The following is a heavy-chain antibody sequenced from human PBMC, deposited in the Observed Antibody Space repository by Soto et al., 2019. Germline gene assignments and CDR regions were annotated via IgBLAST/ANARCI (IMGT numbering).Heavy chain of an antibody. Sequence: SVKVYCKASGYACTSYDINWVRQATGQGLEWMGWMNPNSGNTGYAQKFQGRVTMTRNTSISTAYMELSSLRSEDTAVYYCARRTDSSGWYEAFDYWGQGTLVTVSS. D-gene: IGHD6-19*01. CDR1: GYACTSYD. J-gene: IGHJ4*02. CDR2: MNPNSGNT. CDR3: ARRTDSSGWYEAFDY. V-gene: IGHV1-8*01.